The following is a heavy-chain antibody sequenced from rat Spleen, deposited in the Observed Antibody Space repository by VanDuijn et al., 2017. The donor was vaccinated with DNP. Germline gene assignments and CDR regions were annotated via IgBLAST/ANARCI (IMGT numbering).Heavy chain of an antibody. CDR2: ISYDGSRT. J-gene: IGHJ2*01. CDR1: GFTFSDYA. Sequence: EVQLVESGGGLVQPGRSLKLSCAASGFTFSDYAMAWVRQAPKKGLEWVATISYDGSRTYYRDSVKGRCTISRDNAENTLYLQMNSLRSEDTATYYCTRETTGIDYWGQGVMVTVSS. CDR3: TRETTGIDY. V-gene: IGHV5-17*01. D-gene: IGHD1-7*01.